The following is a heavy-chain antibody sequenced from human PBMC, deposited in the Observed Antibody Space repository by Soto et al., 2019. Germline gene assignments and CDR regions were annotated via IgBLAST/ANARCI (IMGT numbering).Heavy chain of an antibody. J-gene: IGHJ4*02. CDR3: TANDHDDHTNFDQ. D-gene: IGHD3-16*01. CDR2: IRSKANNYAT. V-gene: IGHV3-73*01. CDR1: GFTFSGSS. Sequence: EVQLVESGGGLVQPGGSLKLSCAASGFTFSGSSMHWVRRASGKGLEWVGRIRSKANNYATAYAASVKGRFTISRDDSKKTAYLQMNSLKAEDTAVYYCTANDHDDHTNFDQWGQGTLVTVSS.